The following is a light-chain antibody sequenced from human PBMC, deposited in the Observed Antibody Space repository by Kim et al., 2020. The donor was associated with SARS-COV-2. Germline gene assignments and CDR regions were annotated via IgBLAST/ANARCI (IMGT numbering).Light chain of an antibody. CDR1: QSTSNW. CDR3: QQYSSSST. CDR2: QAS. J-gene: IGKJ4*01. V-gene: IGKV1-5*03. Sequence: DIQMTQSPSMLSASVGDRVTITCRASQSTSNWVAWYQQKPGQAPRLLIYQASNLQSGVPSRFSGSGFGTEFTLTISSLQPDDFATYYCQQYSSSSTFGRGTKLEI.